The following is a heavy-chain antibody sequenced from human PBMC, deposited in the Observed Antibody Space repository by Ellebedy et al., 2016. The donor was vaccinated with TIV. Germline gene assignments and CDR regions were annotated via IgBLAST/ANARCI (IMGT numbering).Heavy chain of an antibody. CDR2: ISSSSSYI. J-gene: IGHJ4*02. V-gene: IGHV3-21*01. CDR1: GFTFADYC. CDR3: ARDPQYYFDY. Sequence: GESLKISCAASGFTFADYCMHWVRQAPGKGLEWVSSISSSSSYIYYADSVKGRFTISRDNAKNSLYLQMNSLRAEDTAVDYCARDPQYYFDYWGQGTLVTVSS.